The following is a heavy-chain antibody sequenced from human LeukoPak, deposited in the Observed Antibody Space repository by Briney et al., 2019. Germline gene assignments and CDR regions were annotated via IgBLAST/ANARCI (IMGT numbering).Heavy chain of an antibody. D-gene: IGHD6-19*01. V-gene: IGHV4-59*12. J-gene: IGHJ6*03. CDR3: AREEEQWLVQDNYYYYMDV. CDR1: GGSITTYY. Sequence: SETLSLTCTVSGGSITTYYWIWIRQPPGKGLEWIGYIYYSGSTNYNPSLKSRVTMSVDTSKNQFSLKLSSVTAADTAVYYCAREEEQWLVQDNYYYYMDVWGKGTTVTVSS. CDR2: IYYSGST.